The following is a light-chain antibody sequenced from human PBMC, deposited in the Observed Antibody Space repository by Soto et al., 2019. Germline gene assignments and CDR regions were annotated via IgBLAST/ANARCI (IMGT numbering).Light chain of an antibody. V-gene: IGKV1-39*01. J-gene: IGKJ1*01. CDR3: QQSYSTPPA. CDR1: QSISSN. Sequence: DSQIPQSPSSLSASVGDRITITCRASQSISSNFNWYQQKPCKAPNLQLYAAFSLQSALPSRFSGSRSGTDFTLNIRCLHAEDFVTYYYQQSYSTPPACGQVTEVEIK. CDR2: AAF.